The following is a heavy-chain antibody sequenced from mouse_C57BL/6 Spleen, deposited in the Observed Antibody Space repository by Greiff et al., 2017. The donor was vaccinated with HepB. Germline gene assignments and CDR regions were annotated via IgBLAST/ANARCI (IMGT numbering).Heavy chain of an antibody. Sequence: VQLQQSGAELVRPGASVKLSCTASGFNIKDDYMHWVKQRPEQGLEWIGWIDPENGDTEYASKFQGKATITADTSSNTAYLQLSSLTSEDTAVHYCTTTTRYGSNYWGQGTTLTVSS. CDR1: GFNIKDDY. V-gene: IGHV14-4*01. J-gene: IGHJ2*01. CDR3: TTTTRYGSNY. D-gene: IGHD1-1*01. CDR2: IDPENGDT.